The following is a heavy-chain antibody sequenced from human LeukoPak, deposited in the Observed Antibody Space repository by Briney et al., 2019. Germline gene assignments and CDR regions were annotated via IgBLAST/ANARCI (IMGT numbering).Heavy chain of an antibody. Sequence: ASVKVSCKASGYTFTSYGISWVRQAPGQGLEWMGWISAYNGNTNYAQKLQGRVTMTTDTSTSTVYMELRSLRSDDTAVYYCATLDHYDILTGSTQAVKWGQGTLVTVSS. CDR1: GYTFTSYG. D-gene: IGHD3-9*01. CDR3: ATLDHYDILTGSTQAVK. V-gene: IGHV1-18*01. J-gene: IGHJ4*02. CDR2: ISAYNGNT.